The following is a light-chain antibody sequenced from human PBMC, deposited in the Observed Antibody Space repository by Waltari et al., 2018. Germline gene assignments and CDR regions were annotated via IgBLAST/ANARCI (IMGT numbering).Light chain of an antibody. CDR1: SGSLSTTSD. J-gene: IGLJ3*02. CDR3: ALYMGSGIWV. V-gene: IGLV8-61*01. Sequence: QTVVTQEPSLSVSPGGIVTLTCALSSGSLSTTSDATWYQQTPGQAPRTLVYKANARSSGVPDRFSGSILGNTAALTITGAQADDESDYYCALYMGSGIWVFGGGTRLTVL. CDR2: KAN.